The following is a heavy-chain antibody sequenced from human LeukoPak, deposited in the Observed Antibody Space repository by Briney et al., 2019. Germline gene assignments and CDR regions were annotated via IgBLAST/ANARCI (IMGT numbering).Heavy chain of an antibody. CDR1: GFTFDDYA. Sequence: GGSLRLSCAASGFTFDDYAMHWVRQAPGKGLEWVSGISRNSGSIGYADSVKGRFTISRDNAKNSLYLQMNSLRAEDTALYYCAKDMSSSGYGGYFDYWGQGTLVTVSS. V-gene: IGHV3-9*01. D-gene: IGHD5-12*01. J-gene: IGHJ4*02. CDR3: AKDMSSSGYGGYFDY. CDR2: ISRNSGSI.